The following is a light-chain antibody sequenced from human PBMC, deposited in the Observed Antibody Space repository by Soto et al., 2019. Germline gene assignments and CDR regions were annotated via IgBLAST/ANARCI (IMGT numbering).Light chain of an antibody. CDR1: SSDVGGYNY. V-gene: IGLV2-11*01. CDR2: DVS. CDR3: CSHAASTTVV. Sequence: QSALTQPRSVSGSPGQSVTISCTGTSSDVGGYNYVSWYQQYAGKTPKLLIYDVSKRPSGVPDRFSGSKSGNTASLSISGLQAEDEADYYCCSHAASTTVVFGGGTKLTVL. J-gene: IGLJ2*01.